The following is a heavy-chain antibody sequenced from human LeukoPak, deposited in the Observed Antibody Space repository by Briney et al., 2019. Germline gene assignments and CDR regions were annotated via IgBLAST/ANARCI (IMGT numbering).Heavy chain of an antibody. CDR3: ARGGIAAAGEFDP. V-gene: IGHV3-21*01. CDR1: GFTFSSYS. D-gene: IGHD6-13*01. CDR2: ISSSSSYI. J-gene: IGHJ5*02. Sequence: PGGSLRLSCAASGFTFSSYSMNWVRQAPGKGLEWVSSISSSSSYIYYADSVKGRFTISRDNAKNSLYLQMNSLRAEDTAVYYCARGGIAAAGEFDPWGQGTLVTASS.